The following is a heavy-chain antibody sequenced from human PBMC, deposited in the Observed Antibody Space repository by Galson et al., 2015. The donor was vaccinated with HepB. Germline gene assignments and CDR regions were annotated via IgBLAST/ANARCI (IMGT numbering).Heavy chain of an antibody. CDR1: GYTFTSYG. CDR3: AREFGIIIAAAGTEDY. D-gene: IGHD6-13*01. J-gene: IGHJ4*02. V-gene: IGHV1-18*04. CDR2: ISAYNGNT. Sequence: SVKVSCKASGYTFTSYGISWVRQAPGQGLEWMGWISAYNGNTNYAQKLQGRVTMTTDTSTSTAYMELRSLRSDDTAVYYCAREFGIIIAAAGTEDYWGQGTLVTVSS.